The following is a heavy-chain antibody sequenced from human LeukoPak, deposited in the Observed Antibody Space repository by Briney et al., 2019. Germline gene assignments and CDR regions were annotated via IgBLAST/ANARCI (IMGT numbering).Heavy chain of an antibody. J-gene: IGHJ4*02. CDR1: GYTFTSYG. CDR2: ISAYIANT. CDR3: ARDGIMITFGGVIVIPYFDY. D-gene: IGHD3-16*02. V-gene: IGHV1-18*01. Sequence: ASVKVSCKASGYTFTSYGISWVRQAPGQGLEWMGWISAYIANTNYAQKLQGRVTMTTDTSTSTAYMELRSLRSDDTAVYYCARDGIMITFGGVIVIPYFDYWGQGTLVTVSS.